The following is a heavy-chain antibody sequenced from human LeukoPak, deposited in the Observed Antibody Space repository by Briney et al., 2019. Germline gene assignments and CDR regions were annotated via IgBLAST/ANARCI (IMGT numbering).Heavy chain of an antibody. Sequence: QPGRSLRLSCAASGFTFSSYGIHWVRQAPGKGLEWVAIISYDGSNKYYADSVKGRFTISRDTSKNTLYLQMNSLRAKDTAVYYCARAGYSSGWYNGLDVWGQGTTVTVSS. CDR2: ISYDGSNK. J-gene: IGHJ6*02. V-gene: IGHV3-30-3*01. D-gene: IGHD6-19*01. CDR1: GFTFSSYG. CDR3: ARAGYSSGWYNGLDV.